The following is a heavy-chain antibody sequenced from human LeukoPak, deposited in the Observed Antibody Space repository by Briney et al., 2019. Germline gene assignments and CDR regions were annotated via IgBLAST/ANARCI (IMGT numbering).Heavy chain of an antibody. CDR1: GFTFSNFG. D-gene: IGHD2-15*01. V-gene: IGHV3-30*18. CDR2: ISYDGSNK. Sequence: PGGSLRLSCAASGFTFSNFGIHWVRQAPGKGLEWVAVISYDGSNKYYADSVKGRFTISRDNSKNTLNLQMNSLRTEDTAVYYCAKDCGSGGRCYADSWDQGTLVTVSS. J-gene: IGHJ4*02. CDR3: AKDCGSGGRCYADS.